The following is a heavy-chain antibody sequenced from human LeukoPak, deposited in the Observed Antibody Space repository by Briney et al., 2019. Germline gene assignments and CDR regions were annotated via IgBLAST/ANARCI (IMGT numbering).Heavy chain of an antibody. CDR2: ISAYNGNT. CDR3: ARDIDLFTGYSSGWYPYYFDY. J-gene: IGHJ4*02. D-gene: IGHD6-19*01. Sequence: ASVKVSCKASGYTFTSYGISWVRQAPGQGLEWMGWISAYNGNTNYAQKLQGRATMTTDTSTSTAYMELRSLRSDDTAVYYCARDIDLFTGYSSGWYPYYFDYWGQGTLVTVSS. CDR1: GYTFTSYG. V-gene: IGHV1-18*01.